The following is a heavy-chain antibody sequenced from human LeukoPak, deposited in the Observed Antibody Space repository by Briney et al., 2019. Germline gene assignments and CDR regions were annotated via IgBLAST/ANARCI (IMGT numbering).Heavy chain of an antibody. CDR2: IKQDGSEK. D-gene: IGHD6-19*01. J-gene: IGHJ3*02. Sequence: GGSLRLSCAASGFTFSSYWMSWVRQAPGKGLEWVANIKQDGSEKYYADSVKGRFTISRDNSKNTLYLQMNSLRAEDTAVYYCARVDPSSGDAFDIWGQGTMVTVSS. CDR1: GFTFSSYW. V-gene: IGHV3-7*01. CDR3: ARVDPSSGDAFDI.